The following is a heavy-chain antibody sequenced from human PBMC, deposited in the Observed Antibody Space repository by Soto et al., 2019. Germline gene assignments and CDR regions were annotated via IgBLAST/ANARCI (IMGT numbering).Heavy chain of an antibody. CDR1: GGSINSGGYS. Sequence: SETLCLPCAVSGGSINSGGYSWSWIRQPPGKGLEWIGYIYHSGSTYYSPSLRSRLTITKDTSKNQVVLTMTNMDPMDTGTYYCAHKGPEDWPLDYWGQGTLVTVSS. CDR2: IYHSGST. J-gene: IGHJ4*02. D-gene: IGHD3-9*01. V-gene: IGHV4-30-2*02. CDR3: AHKGPEDWPLDY.